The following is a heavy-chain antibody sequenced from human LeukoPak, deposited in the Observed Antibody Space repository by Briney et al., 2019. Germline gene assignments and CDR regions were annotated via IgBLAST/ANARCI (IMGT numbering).Heavy chain of an antibody. V-gene: IGHV4-4*07. Sequence: KPSETLSLTCTVSGGSISSYYWSWIRQPAGKGLEWIGRIYTSGSTNYNPSLKSRVTMSVDTSKNQFSLKLSSVTAADTAVYYCAGDYYDSSGSSGAFDIWGQGTMVTVSS. J-gene: IGHJ3*02. CDR2: IYTSGST. CDR1: GGSISSYY. CDR3: AGDYYDSSGSSGAFDI. D-gene: IGHD3-22*01.